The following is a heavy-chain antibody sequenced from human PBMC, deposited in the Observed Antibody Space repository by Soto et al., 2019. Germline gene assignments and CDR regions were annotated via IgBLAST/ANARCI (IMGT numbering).Heavy chain of an antibody. J-gene: IGHJ5*02. V-gene: IGHV3-66*01. D-gene: IGHD6-13*01. CDR3: ARGPTLLEQDNWFDP. CDR2: IYSGGST. CDR1: GFTVSSNY. Sequence: GGSLRLSCAASGFTVSSNYMSWVRQAPGKGLEWVSVIYSGGSTYYADSVKGRFTISRDNSKNTLYLQMNSLRAEDTAVYYCARGPTLLEQDNWFDPWGQGTLVTVSS.